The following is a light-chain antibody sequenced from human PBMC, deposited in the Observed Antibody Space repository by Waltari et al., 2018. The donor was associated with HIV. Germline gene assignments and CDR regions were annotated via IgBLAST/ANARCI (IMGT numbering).Light chain of an antibody. V-gene: IGKV3-20*01. J-gene: IGKJ4*01. CDR3: QQHGTSPLT. Sequence: DIVLTQSPGTLSLSPGERATLSCRASQSVSAAYLAGYQQKPGTAPRLLFYGDSYSATGIPDRFSGGGAGTDFTLTISRLGPEDFAVYYCQQHGTSPLTFGGGTKVEIK. CDR1: QSVSAAY. CDR2: GDS.